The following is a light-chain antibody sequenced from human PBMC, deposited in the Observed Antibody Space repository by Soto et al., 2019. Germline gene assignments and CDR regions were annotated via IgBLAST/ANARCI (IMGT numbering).Light chain of an antibody. CDR3: QQRSSWPPIT. V-gene: IGKV3-11*01. CDR2: DAS. J-gene: IGKJ5*01. CDR1: QSVRSER. Sequence: EIVLTQSPDTLSLSPGERATLSCSASQSVRSERLAWYQQKRGQAPRLLIYDASNRATGIPARFSGGGSGTDFTLTIDNLEPEDFAIYYCQQRSSWPPITFGQGTRLEIK.